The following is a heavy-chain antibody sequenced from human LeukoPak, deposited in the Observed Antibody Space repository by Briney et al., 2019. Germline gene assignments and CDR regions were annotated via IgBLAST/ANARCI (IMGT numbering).Heavy chain of an antibody. CDR2: LSYRGST. Sequence: SETLSLTCTVSGGSISSSSYNWGWIRQPPGKGLEWIGILSYRGSTYNNPSLKSRVTISVDTSKNHFSLKLNSVTAAETAVYYCARRDSSSWSAFDIWGQGTMVTVSS. V-gene: IGHV4-39*02. CDR1: GGSISSSSYN. D-gene: IGHD6-13*01. J-gene: IGHJ3*02. CDR3: ARRDSSSWSAFDI.